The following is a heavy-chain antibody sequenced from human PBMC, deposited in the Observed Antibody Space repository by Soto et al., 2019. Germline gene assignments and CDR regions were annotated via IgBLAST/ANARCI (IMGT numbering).Heavy chain of an antibody. J-gene: IGHJ4*02. V-gene: IGHV4-39*01. CDR2: IYYSGST. Sequence: LSLTCTVSGGSISSSSYYWGWIRQPPGKGLEWIGSIYYSGSTYYNPSLKSRVTISVDTSKNQFSLKLSSVTAADTAVYYCASLGYYDFWSGYLGDYGGQGTLVTVSS. D-gene: IGHD3-3*01. CDR3: ASLGYYDFWSGYLGDY. CDR1: GGSISSSSYY.